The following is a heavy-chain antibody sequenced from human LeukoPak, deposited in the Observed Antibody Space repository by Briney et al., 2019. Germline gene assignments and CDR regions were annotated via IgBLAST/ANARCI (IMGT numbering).Heavy chain of an antibody. CDR2: ISSSSSTI. D-gene: IGHD3-3*01. CDR1: GFTFSSYS. V-gene: IGHV3-48*01. Sequence: GGSLRLSCAASGFTFSSYSMNWVRQAPGKGLEWVSYISSSSSTIYYADSVKGRFTISRDNAKNSLYLQMNSLRAEDTAVYYCARDYDFWSGYWGSKYYFDYWGQGTLVTVSS. CDR3: ARDYDFWSGYWGSKYYFDY. J-gene: IGHJ4*02.